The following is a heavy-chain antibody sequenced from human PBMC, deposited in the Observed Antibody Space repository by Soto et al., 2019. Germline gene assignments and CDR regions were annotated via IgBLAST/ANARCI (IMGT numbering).Heavy chain of an antibody. Sequence: QVQLVESGGGLVKPGGSLRLSCAASGFTFSDYYMSWIRQAPGKGLEWLSYISSSSSYINYADSVKGRFTISRDNAKNSLYLQMSRLRAEDTAVYYCAREGPSSSSWYVDSWGQGTLVTVSS. CDR2: ISSSSSYI. D-gene: IGHD6-13*01. J-gene: IGHJ4*02. CDR1: GFTFSDYY. V-gene: IGHV3-11*05. CDR3: AREGPSSSSWYVDS.